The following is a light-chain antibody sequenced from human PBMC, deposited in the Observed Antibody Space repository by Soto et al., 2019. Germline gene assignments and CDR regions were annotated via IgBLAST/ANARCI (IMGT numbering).Light chain of an antibody. V-gene: IGLV2-11*01. J-gene: IGLJ3*02. Sequence: QSALTQPRSVSGSPGQSVTISCTGTSSDVGGYKYVSWYQQHPGKAPKLMLYDVTKRPSGVPDRFSGSKSGNTASLTISGLQAEDEADYYCCSYGDTSEMFGGGTTLTVL. CDR2: DVT. CDR3: CSYGDTSEM. CDR1: SSDVGGYKY.